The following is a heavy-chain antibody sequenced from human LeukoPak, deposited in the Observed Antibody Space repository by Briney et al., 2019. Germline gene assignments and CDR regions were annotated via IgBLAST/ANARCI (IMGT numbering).Heavy chain of an antibody. J-gene: IGHJ5*02. V-gene: IGHV4-61*02. CDR3: ARAVGSSESNWFDP. D-gene: IGHD1-26*01. Sequence: SETLSLTCTVSGGPISSGNYYWSWIRQPAGKGLEWIGRIYATGSTNYNPSLKSRVTISVYTSKNQFSLKLSSVTAADTAVYYCARAVGSSESNWFDPWGQGTLATVSS. CDR1: GGPISSGNYY. CDR2: IYATGST.